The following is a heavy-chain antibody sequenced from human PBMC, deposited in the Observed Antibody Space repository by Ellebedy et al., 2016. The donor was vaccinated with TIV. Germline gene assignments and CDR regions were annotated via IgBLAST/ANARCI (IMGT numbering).Heavy chain of an antibody. CDR2: IYRSGST. J-gene: IGHJ4*02. CDR3: ARGDTYYYDSSGTGSFGH. V-gene: IGHV4-31*03. Sequence: SETLSLXXTVSGGSINSDGYYWSWIRQHPGKGLEWIGYIYRSGSTSYNPSLKSRVAISLDTSKNQFSLKLRSVTAADTAVYYCARGDTYYYDSSGTGSFGHWGQGTLVTVSS. CDR1: GGSINSDGYY. D-gene: IGHD3-22*01.